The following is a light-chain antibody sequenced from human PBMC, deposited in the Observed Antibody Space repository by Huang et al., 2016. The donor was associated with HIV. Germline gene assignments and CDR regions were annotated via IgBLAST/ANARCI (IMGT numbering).Light chain of an antibody. CDR3: HQYNEWPRT. CDR2: GAS. V-gene: IGKV3-15*01. CDR1: QSVNNN. Sequence: VMTQSPVTLPVSPGERATLSCRARQSVNNNLAWYQSKPGQAPRLVLYGASTRATDIPTRFSGSGSGTNFTLTIDSLQSEDFAVYFCHQYNEWPRTFGQGTKVEVK. J-gene: IGKJ1*01.